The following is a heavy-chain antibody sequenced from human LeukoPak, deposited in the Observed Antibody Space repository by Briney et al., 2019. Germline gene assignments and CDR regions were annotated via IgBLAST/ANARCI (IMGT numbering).Heavy chain of an antibody. J-gene: IGHJ5*02. CDR1: GGSVSSYS. CDR3: ARLFGTRFDP. Sequence: SETLPLTCSVSGGSVSSYSWSWIRQPPGKGLEWIGSIYSSGSTNYHPSLKNRVTLSVDTSKNQFSLNLSSVIAADTAVYYCARLFGTRFDPWGQGTLVIVSS. D-gene: IGHD1-1*01. V-gene: IGHV4-4*09. CDR2: IYSSGST.